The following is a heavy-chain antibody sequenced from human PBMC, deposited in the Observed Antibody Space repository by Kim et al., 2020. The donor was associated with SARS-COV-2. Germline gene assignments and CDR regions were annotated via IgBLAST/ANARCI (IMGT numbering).Heavy chain of an antibody. CDR2: TYYRSKWYN. Sequence: SQTLSLTCVISGDSVSSNSAAWNWIRQSPSRGLEWLGRTYYRSKWYNDYAVSVRSRITINPDTSKNQLSLQVNSVIPEDTAVYYCVRGKVAPGNLVHFDYWGQGTLVTVSS. CDR1: GDSVSSNSAA. J-gene: IGHJ4*02. V-gene: IGHV6-1*01. D-gene: IGHD6-13*01. CDR3: VRGKVAPGNLVHFDY.